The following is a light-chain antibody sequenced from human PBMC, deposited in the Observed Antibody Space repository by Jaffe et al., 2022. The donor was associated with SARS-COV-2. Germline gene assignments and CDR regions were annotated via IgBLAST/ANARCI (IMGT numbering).Light chain of an antibody. V-gene: IGKV1-6*01. CDR2: GAT. CDR1: QGISND. J-gene: IGKJ1*01. CDR3: LQDYNYPWT. Sequence: AIQMTQSPSSLSASVGDRVTITCRASQGISNDLGWYQQKPGRAPKLLIYGATTLQSGVPSRFSGSGSGTDFTLTISSLQPEDFATYYCLQDYNYPWTFGQGTKVEIK.